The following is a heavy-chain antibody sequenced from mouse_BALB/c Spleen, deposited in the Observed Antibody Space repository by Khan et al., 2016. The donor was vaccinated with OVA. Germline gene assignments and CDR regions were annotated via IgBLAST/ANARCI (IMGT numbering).Heavy chain of an antibody. CDR2: ITSGGSF. D-gene: IGHD3-3*01. J-gene: IGHJ3*01. Sequence: VQLKESGPGLVKPSQSLSLTCSVTGYSITSGYYWNWIRQFPGNKLEWMGYITSGGSFNYNPSLKNRISITRDTSNNQFFLKLNSVTPEDTATXDCAIAGRWFDYWGQGTLVTVSA. CDR1: GYSITSGYY. V-gene: IGHV3-6*02. CDR3: AIAGRWFDY.